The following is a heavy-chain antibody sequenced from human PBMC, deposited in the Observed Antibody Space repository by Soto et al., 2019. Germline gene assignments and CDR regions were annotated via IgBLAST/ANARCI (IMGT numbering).Heavy chain of an antibody. D-gene: IGHD2-15*01. CDR3: ARDHWGYCSGGSCSPGHWFDP. J-gene: IGHJ5*02. CDR2: ISYDGSNK. V-gene: IGHV3-30-3*01. Sequence: PGGSLRLSCSASGFIFSSYAMHWVRQAPGKGLEWVAVISYDGSNKYYADSVKGRFTISRDNSKNTLYLQMNSLRAEDTAVYYCARDHWGYCSGGSCSPGHWFDPWGQGTLVTVS. CDR1: GFIFSSYA.